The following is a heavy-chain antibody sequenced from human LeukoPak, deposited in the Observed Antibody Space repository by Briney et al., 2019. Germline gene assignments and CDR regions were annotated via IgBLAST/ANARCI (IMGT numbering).Heavy chain of an antibody. CDR2: ISYDGSNK. CDR1: GFTFSSYG. J-gene: IGHJ4*02. Sequence: GSLRLSCAASGFTFSSYGMHWVRQAPGKGLEWVAVISYDGSNKFYPDSVKGRFTISRDNSKLYLQMNSLRAEDTAVYYCAKDGKKWQEPLESWGQGTLVTVSS. CDR3: AKDGKKWQEPLES. V-gene: IGHV3-30*18. D-gene: IGHD1-14*01.